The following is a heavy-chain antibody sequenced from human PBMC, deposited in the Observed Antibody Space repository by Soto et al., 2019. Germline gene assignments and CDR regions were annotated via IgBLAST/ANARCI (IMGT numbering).Heavy chain of an antibody. CDR1: GGSISSGGYY. CDR3: SRVLCSSTSCYQFDP. CDR2: IYYSGST. J-gene: IGHJ5*02. D-gene: IGHD2-2*01. V-gene: IGHV4-31*03. Sequence: PSETLSLTCTVSGGSISSGGYYWSWIRQHPGKGLEWIGYIYYSGSTYYNPSLKSRVTISVDTSKNQFSLKLSSVTAADTAVYYYSRVLCSSTSCYQFDPWGQGTLVTVSS.